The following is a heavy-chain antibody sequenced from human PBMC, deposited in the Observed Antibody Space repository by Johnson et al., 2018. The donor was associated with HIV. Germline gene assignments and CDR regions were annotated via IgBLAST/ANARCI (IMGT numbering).Heavy chain of an antibody. Sequence: VQLVESGGGVVQPGGSLRLSCAASGFTFSNAWMNWVRQAPGKGLEWVGRIKSKSDGGTTDYAAPVIGRFTISRDDSKNTLYLQMNSLKTEDTAVYYCAQDGTLRAFDIWGQGTMVTVSS. V-gene: IGHV3-15*01. J-gene: IGHJ3*02. CDR3: AQDGTLRAFDI. CDR2: IKSKSDGGTT. CDR1: GFTFSNAW.